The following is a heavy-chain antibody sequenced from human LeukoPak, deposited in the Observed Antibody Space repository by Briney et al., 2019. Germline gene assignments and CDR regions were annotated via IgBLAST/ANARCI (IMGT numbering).Heavy chain of an antibody. D-gene: IGHD2-15*01. V-gene: IGHV3-30*02. CDR2: IRYDGSNK. CDR1: GFTFSGYG. J-gene: IGHJ6*03. Sequence: GGSLRLSCAASGFTFSGYGMHWVRQAPGKGLEWVAFIRYDGSNKYYADSVKGRFTISRDNSKNTLYLQMNSLRAEDTAVYYCAKDALDIVVVVAYYYYYMDVWGKGTTVTISS. CDR3: AKDALDIVVVVAYYYYYMDV.